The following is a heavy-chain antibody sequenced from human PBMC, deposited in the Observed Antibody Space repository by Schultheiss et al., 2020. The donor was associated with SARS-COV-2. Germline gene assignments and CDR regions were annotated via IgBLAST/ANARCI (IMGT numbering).Heavy chain of an antibody. D-gene: IGHD2-2*01. J-gene: IGHJ6*02. CDR3: AKDLGYCSSTSCFPGYYYYGMDV. CDR2: IWYDGSNK. Sequence: GGSLRLSCAASGFTFSSYGMHWVRQAPGKGLEWVAVIWYDGSNKYYADSVKGRFTISRDNSKNTLYLQMNSLRAEDTAVYYCAKDLGYCSSTSCFPGYYYYGMDVWGQGTTVTVSS. CDR1: GFTFSSYG. V-gene: IGHV3-30*02.